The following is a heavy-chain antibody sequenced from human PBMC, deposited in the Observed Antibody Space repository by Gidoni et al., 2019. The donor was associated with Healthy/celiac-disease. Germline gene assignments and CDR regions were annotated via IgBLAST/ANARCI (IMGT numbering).Heavy chain of an antibody. Sequence: QVQLQQWGAGLLKPSETLSLTCAVHGGSFSGYYWSWIRQPPGKGLEWIGEINHSGSTNYNPSLKSRVTISVDTSKNQFSLKLSSVTAADTAVYYCARDGSYYRRGHFDYWGQGTLVTVSS. V-gene: IGHV4-34*01. CDR1: GGSFSGYY. CDR3: ARDGSYYRRGHFDY. J-gene: IGHJ4*02. D-gene: IGHD1-26*01. CDR2: INHSGST.